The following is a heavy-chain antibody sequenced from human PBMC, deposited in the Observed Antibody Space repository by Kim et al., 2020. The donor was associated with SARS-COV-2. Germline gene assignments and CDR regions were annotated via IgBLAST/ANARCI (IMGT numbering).Heavy chain of an antibody. CDR3: VKDIVPGGADV. J-gene: IGHJ6*02. CDR2: FHLRTGQI. V-gene: IGHV3-9*01. Sequence: GGSLRLSCVVSEANFGGHAMHWVRHAPGKGLEWVSGFHLRTGQIDYADSVRGRFTTSRDNAKNLLSLQMSSLRPEDTAIYHCVKDIVPGGADVWGQGTTVTVSS. D-gene: IGHD3-10*01. CDR1: EANFGGHA.